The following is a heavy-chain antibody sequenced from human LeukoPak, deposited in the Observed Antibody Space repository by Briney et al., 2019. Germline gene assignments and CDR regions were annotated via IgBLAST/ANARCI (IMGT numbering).Heavy chain of an antibody. D-gene: IGHD3-22*01. CDR1: GFTFSDYY. V-gene: IGHV3-11*01. J-gene: IGHJ4*02. Sequence: GGSLRLSCAASGFTFSDYYMSWVRQAPGKGLEWVSYISSSGSTIYYADSVKGRFTISRDNAKNSLYLQMNSLRAEDTAVYYCARAVVVTNPPFFDYWGQGTLVTVSS. CDR3: ARAVVVTNPPFFDY. CDR2: ISSSGSTI.